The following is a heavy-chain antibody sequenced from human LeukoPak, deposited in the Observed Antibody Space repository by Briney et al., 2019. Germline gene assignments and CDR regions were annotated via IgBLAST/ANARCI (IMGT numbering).Heavy chain of an antibody. CDR2: IHTSGST. V-gene: IGHV4-4*07. J-gene: IGHJ4*02. CDR1: GGSISTYC. Sequence: PSETLSLTCSVSGGSISTYCGSWIRQSAGKGLKWIGRIHTSGSTNYNPSLKSRVTMSVDTSKNQFSLKVSSVSAADTGVYYCARAPEFSSGWLLDCWGQGSLVTASS. D-gene: IGHD6-19*01. CDR3: ARAPEFSSGWLLDC.